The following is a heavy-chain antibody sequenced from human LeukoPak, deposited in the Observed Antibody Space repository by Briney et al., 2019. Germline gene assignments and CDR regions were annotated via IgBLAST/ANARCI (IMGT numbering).Heavy chain of an antibody. CDR3: ARVYGIAAAGTGDY. CDR1: GYSISSGYY. D-gene: IGHD6-13*01. Sequence: SETLSFTCTVSGYSISSGYYWGWIRQPPGQGLEWIGSIYHSGSTYYNPSLKSRVTISVDTSKNQFSLKLSSVTAADTAVYYCARVYGIAAAGTGDYWGQGTLVTVSS. J-gene: IGHJ4*02. V-gene: IGHV4-38-2*02. CDR2: IYHSGST.